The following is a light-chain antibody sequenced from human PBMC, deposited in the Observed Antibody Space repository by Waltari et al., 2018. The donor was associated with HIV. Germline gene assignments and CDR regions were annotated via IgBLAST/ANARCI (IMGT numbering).Light chain of an antibody. J-gene: IGLJ2*01. Sequence: QSALTQPASVSGSPGQSITISCTGASSDVGTYDLVSWYQHLPGKAPKLMIYEVTKRPSVVSNRFSGSQSGNTASLTISGLQTDDEADYYCCTFAGSSTPVVFGGGTKLTVL. CDR1: SSDVGTYDL. CDR2: EVT. CDR3: CTFAGSSTPVV. V-gene: IGLV2-23*02.